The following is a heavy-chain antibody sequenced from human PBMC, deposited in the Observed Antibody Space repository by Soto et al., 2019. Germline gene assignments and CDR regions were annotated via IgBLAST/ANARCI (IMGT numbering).Heavy chain of an antibody. CDR2: ISYDGSNK. D-gene: IGHD6-19*01. V-gene: IGHV3-30*18. CDR3: AKDGYSSVWYVADY. CDR1: GFTFSSYG. Sequence: QVQLVESGGGVVQPGRSLRLSCAASGFTFSSYGMHWVRQAPGKGLEWVAVISYDGSNKYYADSVKGRFTISRDNSKNTLYLQMNSLRAEDTAVYYCAKDGYSSVWYVADYWVQGTLVTVSS. J-gene: IGHJ4*02.